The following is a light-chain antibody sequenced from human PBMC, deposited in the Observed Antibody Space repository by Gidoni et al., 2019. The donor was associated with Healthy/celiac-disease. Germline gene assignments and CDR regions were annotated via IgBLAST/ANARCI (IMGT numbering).Light chain of an antibody. J-gene: IGKJ2*01. CDR2: DAS. V-gene: IGKV3-11*01. CDR3: QQRSNCPPLYT. Sequence: EIVLTQSPATLSLSPGERATLSCRASQSVSSYLAWYQQKPGQAPRLLIYDASNMATGIPARFSGSGSGTDFTLTISSLEPEDFAVYYCQQRSNCPPLYTFGQGTKLEIK. CDR1: QSVSSY.